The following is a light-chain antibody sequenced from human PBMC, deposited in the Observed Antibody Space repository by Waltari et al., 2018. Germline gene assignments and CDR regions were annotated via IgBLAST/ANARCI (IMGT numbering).Light chain of an antibody. Sequence: EIVLTQPPGTLSLSPGERATLSCRASQRVSRTLAWYQQKPGQAPRLLIYDASRRATGIPDRFSGSGSGTDFSLTISRLEPEDFAWYFCQKYGTLPATFGQGTKVEIK. J-gene: IGKJ1*01. V-gene: IGKV3-20*01. CDR3: QKYGTLPAT. CDR1: QRVSRT. CDR2: DAS.